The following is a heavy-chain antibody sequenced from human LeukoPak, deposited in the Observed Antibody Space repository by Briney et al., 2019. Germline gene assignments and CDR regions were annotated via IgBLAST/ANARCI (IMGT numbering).Heavy chain of an antibody. CDR3: AKDTNSYGSGSSYNPWGPFDS. J-gene: IGHJ4*02. CDR2: IAWNSGNT. CDR1: GFTFDNYA. D-gene: IGHD3-10*01. V-gene: IGHV3-9*01. Sequence: GRSLRLSCAASGFTFDNYAMHWVRQAPGKGLEWVSGIAWNSGNTGFADSVKGRFTISRDNAENSLYLQMNSLTSEDTAFYFCAKDTNSYGSGSSYNPWGPFDSWGQGTLVTVSS.